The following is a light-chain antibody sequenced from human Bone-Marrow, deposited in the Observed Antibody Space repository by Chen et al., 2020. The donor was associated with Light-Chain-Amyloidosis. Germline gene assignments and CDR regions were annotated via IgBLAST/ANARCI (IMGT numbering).Light chain of an antibody. CDR3: MQALQAPWT. V-gene: IGKV2-28*01. Sequence: DIVMTQSPLSLPVTPGEPASISCRSSQSLLQSNGYKSLDWYLQKPGQSPQLLIYLGSNRASGVPDRFSGSGSGTDFTLKISRVEAEDVGVYYCMQALQAPWTFGQGTKVEIK. CDR2: LGS. CDR1: QSLLQSNGYKS. J-gene: IGKJ1*01.